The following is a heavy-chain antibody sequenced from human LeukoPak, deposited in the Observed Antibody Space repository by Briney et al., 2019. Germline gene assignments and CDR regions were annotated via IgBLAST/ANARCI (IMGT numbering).Heavy chain of an antibody. D-gene: IGHD2-2*01. CDR1: GYTFTSYA. Sequence: ASVKVSCKASGYTFTSYAMHWVRQAPGQRLEWMGWINAGNGNTEYSQKFQGRVTITRDTSASTAYMELSSLRSEDTAVYYCARKYCSSTSCQTYYYYGMDVWGQGTTVTVSS. V-gene: IGHV1-3*01. CDR3: ARKYCSSTSCQTYYYYGMDV. CDR2: INAGNGNT. J-gene: IGHJ6*02.